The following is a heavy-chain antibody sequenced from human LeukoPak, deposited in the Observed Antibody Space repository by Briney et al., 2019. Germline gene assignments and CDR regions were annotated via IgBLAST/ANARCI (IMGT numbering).Heavy chain of an antibody. J-gene: IGHJ4*02. CDR1: GFTFSSYA. V-gene: IGHV3-23*01. CDR3: AKAEGYDILTGLDY. D-gene: IGHD3-9*01. Sequence: GRSLRLSCATSGFTFSSYAMSWVGQAPGKGLEWVSGIGASGGSTYYADSVKGRFTISRDNSKNTLYLQMNSLRTEDTAVYYCAKAEGYDILTGLDYWGQGTLVTVSS. CDR2: IGASGGST.